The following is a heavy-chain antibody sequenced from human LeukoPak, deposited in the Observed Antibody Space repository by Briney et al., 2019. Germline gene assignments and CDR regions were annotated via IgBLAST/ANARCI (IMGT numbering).Heavy chain of an antibody. CDR1: GFTFSGYA. D-gene: IGHD3-10*01. CDR2: ISDSGSST. Sequence: GGSLRLSCAASGFTFSGYAMSWVRQAPGKGLEWVSAISDSGSSTYYADSVKGRFTISRDNSKNTLYLQMNSLRAEDTAVYYCAKGSPIRLGLLWFGELTPFYSWGQGTLVTVSS. V-gene: IGHV3-23*01. J-gene: IGHJ4*02. CDR3: AKGSPIRLGLLWFGELTPFYS.